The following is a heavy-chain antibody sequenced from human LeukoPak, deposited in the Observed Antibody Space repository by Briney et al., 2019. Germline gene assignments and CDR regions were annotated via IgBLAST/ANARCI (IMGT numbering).Heavy chain of an antibody. CDR1: GFTFSSYS. J-gene: IGHJ1*01. V-gene: IGHV3-23*01. CDR2: ISNTGRAT. Sequence: GGSLRLSCAASGFTFSSYSMHRVRQAPGEGLEWLSGISNTGRATDYADSIKGRFTIPRDNSKNTVFLQMNSLRAEDTAEYFCAHQVPPNDEYFDHWGQGTLVTVSS. CDR3: AHQVPPNDEYFDH.